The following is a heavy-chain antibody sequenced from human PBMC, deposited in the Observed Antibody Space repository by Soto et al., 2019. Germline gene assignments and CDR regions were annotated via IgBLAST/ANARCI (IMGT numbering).Heavy chain of an antibody. Sequence: QVQLVQSGAEVKKPGSSVKVSCKASGGTFSSYAISWVRQAPGQGLEWMGGIIPIFGTANYAQKFQGRVTITADESTSTAYMELSSLRSEDTAVYYCARDSGWYDRDYYGMDVWGQGTTVTVSS. V-gene: IGHV1-69*01. J-gene: IGHJ6*02. D-gene: IGHD2-15*01. CDR1: GGTFSSYA. CDR3: ARDSGWYDRDYYGMDV. CDR2: IIPIFGTA.